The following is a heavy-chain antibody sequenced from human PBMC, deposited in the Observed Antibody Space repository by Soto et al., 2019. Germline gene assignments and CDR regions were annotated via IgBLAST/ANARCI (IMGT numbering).Heavy chain of an antibody. CDR3: AKDANDYGDYRLLFWFDY. CDR2: ISYDGSKK. D-gene: IGHD4-17*01. CDR1: GFSFSNFG. V-gene: IGHV3-30*18. Sequence: QVQLVESGGGVVQPGRSLRLSCAASGFSFSNFGMHWVRQAPGKGLEWVAVISYDGSKKYYADSVKGRFTISRDNSKNTLFLQVDSLRGDDTAVYYYAKDANDYGDYRLLFWFDYWGQGTLVTVSS. J-gene: IGHJ4*02.